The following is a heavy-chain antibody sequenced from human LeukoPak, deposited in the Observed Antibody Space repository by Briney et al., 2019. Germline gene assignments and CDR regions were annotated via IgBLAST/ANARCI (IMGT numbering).Heavy chain of an antibody. V-gene: IGHV5-51*01. D-gene: IGHD2-15*01. CDR2: IYPGDSDT. J-gene: IGHJ5*02. Sequence: GESLQISCQGSGSSFTSYWIGWVRQLPGKGLEWMGIIYPGDSDTRYSPSFQGQVTISADKSISTAYLQWSSLKASDTAMYYCARFYDCSGGSCYGLGWFDPWGQGTLVTVSS. CDR3: ARFYDCSGGSCYGLGWFDP. CDR1: GSSFTSYW.